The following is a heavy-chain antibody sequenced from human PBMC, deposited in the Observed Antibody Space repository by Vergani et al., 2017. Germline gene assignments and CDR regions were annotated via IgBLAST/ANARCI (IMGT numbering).Heavy chain of an antibody. J-gene: IGHJ4*01. CDR2: ISGLGLSA. CDR1: GFTFSNSA. CDR3: VKEKIDLGTYFFDS. Sequence: EVHLLESGGGLVQSGGSLRLSCAASGFTFSNSAVSWVRQAPGRGLAWVSSISGLGLSAYYADSVKGRFSISRDNSKNSVFLQMNSLRAEDTAIYYCVKEKIDLGTYFFDSWGHGILVTVSS. V-gene: IGHV3-23*01. D-gene: IGHD1-1*01.